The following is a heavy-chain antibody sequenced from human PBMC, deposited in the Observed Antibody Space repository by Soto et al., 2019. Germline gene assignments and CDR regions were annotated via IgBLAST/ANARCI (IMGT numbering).Heavy chain of an antibody. V-gene: IGHV4-59*08. J-gene: IGHJ3*01. CDR3: ARLYGLDAFDF. D-gene: IGHD3-16*02. Sequence: SETLSLTCAVSGGSISSYYWSWIRQPPGKGLEWIGYIFYSGSTNYNPSLKSRVTISVDTSKNQFSLKLSSVTAADTAVYYCARLYGLDAFDFWGQGTMVTVSS. CDR1: GGSISSYY. CDR2: IFYSGST.